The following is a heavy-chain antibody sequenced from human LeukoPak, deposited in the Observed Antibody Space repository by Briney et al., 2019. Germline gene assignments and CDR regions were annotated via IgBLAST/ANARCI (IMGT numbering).Heavy chain of an antibody. Sequence: GGSLRFSCAASGFTFDDYAMHWVRQAPGKGLEWVSGISLNSGSIGYADSVKGRFTISRDNAKNSLYLQMNSLRAEDTALYYCAKVGGSSWQSYYFDYWGQGTLVTVSS. CDR2: ISLNSGSI. CDR3: AKVGGSSWQSYYFDY. V-gene: IGHV3-9*01. D-gene: IGHD6-13*01. J-gene: IGHJ4*02. CDR1: GFTFDDYA.